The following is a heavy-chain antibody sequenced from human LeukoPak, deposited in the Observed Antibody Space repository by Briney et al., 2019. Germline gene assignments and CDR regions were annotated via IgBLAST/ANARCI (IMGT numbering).Heavy chain of an antibody. V-gene: IGHV1-8*03. CDR1: GYTFTSYD. D-gene: IGHD5-12*01. CDR2: MNPNSGNT. CDR3: ARSPYSGYEASFDY. J-gene: IGHJ4*02. Sequence: GASVKVSCKASGYTFTSYDINWVRQATGQGLEWMGWMNPNSGNTGYAQKFQGRVTITRNTSISTAYMELSSLRSEDTAVYYCARSPYSGYEASFDYWGQGTLVTVSS.